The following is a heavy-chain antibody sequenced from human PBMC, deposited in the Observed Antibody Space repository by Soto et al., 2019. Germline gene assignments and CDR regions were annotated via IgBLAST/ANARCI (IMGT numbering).Heavy chain of an antibody. D-gene: IGHD5-18*01. V-gene: IGHV1-69*13. CDR1: GGTFSSYA. CDR2: IIPIFGTA. J-gene: IGHJ4*02. CDR3: ARQDTAMATRYFDY. Sequence: SVKVSCKASGGTFSSYAISWVRQAPGQGLEWMGGIIPIFGTANYAQRFQGRVTITADESTSTAYMELSSLRSEDTAVYYCARQDTAMATRYFDYWGQGTLVTVSS.